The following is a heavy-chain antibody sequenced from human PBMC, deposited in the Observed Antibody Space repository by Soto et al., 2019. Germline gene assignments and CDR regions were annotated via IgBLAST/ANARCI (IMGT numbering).Heavy chain of an antibody. CDR3: ARHLKSRHDYGDYVGAFDI. V-gene: IGHV4-59*08. J-gene: IGHJ3*02. CDR2: IYYSGST. Sequence: SETLSLTCTVSGGSISSYYWSWIRQPPGKGLEWIGYIYYSGSTNYNPSLKSRVTISVDTSKNQFSLKLSSVTAADTAVYYCARHLKSRHDYGDYVGAFDIWGQGTMVTVSS. D-gene: IGHD4-17*01. CDR1: GGSISSYY.